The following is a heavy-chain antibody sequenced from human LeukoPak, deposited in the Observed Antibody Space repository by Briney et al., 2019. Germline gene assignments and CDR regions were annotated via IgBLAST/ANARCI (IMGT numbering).Heavy chain of an antibody. Sequence: GESLKISCKGSGYSFTTYWIGWVRQMPGKGLEWMGVIYPGDCDTRYSPSFQGQVTISVDKSINAAYLQWNSLKASDTAIYYCARHLRREGLSDYWGQGTLVTVSS. CDR2: IYPGDCDT. CDR1: GYSFTTYW. J-gene: IGHJ4*02. V-gene: IGHV5-51*01. D-gene: IGHD3/OR15-3a*01. CDR3: ARHLRREGLSDY.